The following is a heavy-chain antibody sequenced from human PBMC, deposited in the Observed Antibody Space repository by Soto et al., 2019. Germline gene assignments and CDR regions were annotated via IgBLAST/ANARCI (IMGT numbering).Heavy chain of an antibody. CDR2: IASRAHNYAT. Sequence: EVEVVESGGGLVQPGGSLTLSCAASGFSLSGSFIHWVRQAPGKGPEWVGRIASRAHNYATAYGTSVQGRFTVSRDDSLNTAYLQMNALKTEDTAVYVCAGLMYTLFDRFDYWGRGILVTVSA. J-gene: IGHJ4*02. CDR1: GFSLSGSF. CDR3: AGLMYTLFDRFDY. V-gene: IGHV3-73*02. D-gene: IGHD1-20*01.